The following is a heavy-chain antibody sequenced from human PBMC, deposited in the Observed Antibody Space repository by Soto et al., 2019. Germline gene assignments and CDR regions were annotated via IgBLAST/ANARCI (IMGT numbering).Heavy chain of an antibody. J-gene: IGHJ6*02. CDR2: SLPIFGTS. CDR3: ARGGRSRKSSFYYCIDV. D-gene: IGHD6-6*01. V-gene: IGHV1-69*01. CDR1: GGTFSTCS. Sequence: QVQLVQSGAEVKKPGSSVKVSCKASGGTFSTCSISWVRQAPGQGLEWMGESLPIFGTSHYAQNFQGRVTITADESTSTVYMELSSLRSDDTAVYYCARGGRSRKSSFYYCIDVWGQGTTVTVSS.